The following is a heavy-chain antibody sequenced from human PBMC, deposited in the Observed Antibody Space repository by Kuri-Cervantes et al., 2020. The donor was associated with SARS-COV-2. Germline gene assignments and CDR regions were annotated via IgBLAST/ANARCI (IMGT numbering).Heavy chain of an antibody. Sequence: GESLKISCAASGFTFSSYAMHWVRQAPGKGLEWVAVISYDGSNKYYADSVKGRFTISRDNSKNTLYLQMNSLRPEDTAVYYCARNRYYDFWTGDLIPSGMDVWGQGTTVTVSS. V-gene: IGHV3-30*01. CDR2: ISYDGSNK. CDR1: GFTFSSYA. D-gene: IGHD3-3*01. CDR3: ARNRYYDFWTGDLIPSGMDV. J-gene: IGHJ6*02.